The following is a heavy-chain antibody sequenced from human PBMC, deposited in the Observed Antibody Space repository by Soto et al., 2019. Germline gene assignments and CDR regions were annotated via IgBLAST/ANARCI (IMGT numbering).Heavy chain of an antibody. J-gene: IGHJ3*02. Sequence: QVQLVQSGAEVKKPGASVKVSCKASGYTFTSYGISWVRQAPGQGLEWMGWISAYNGNTNYAQKRRGRVTMTTDTPTSTAYIELRRLRSDDTAVYYCARDRGRPGQWLPQESAFDIWGQGTMVTVSS. V-gene: IGHV1-18*01. D-gene: IGHD6-19*01. CDR3: ARDRGRPGQWLPQESAFDI. CDR2: ISAYNGNT. CDR1: GYTFTSYG.